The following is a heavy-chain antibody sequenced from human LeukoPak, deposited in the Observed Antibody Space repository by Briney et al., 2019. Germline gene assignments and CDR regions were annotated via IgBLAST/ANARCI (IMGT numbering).Heavy chain of an antibody. Sequence: GGSLRLSCAASGFTFSSYAMSWVRQAPGKGLEWVSAISGSSGSTYYADSVKGRFTISRDNSKNTLYLQMNSLRAEDTAVYYCAKGHGYSYGTYYFDYWGQGTLVTVSS. CDR3: AKGHGYSYGTYYFDY. CDR1: GFTFSSYA. J-gene: IGHJ4*02. CDR2: ISGSSGST. D-gene: IGHD5-18*01. V-gene: IGHV3-23*01.